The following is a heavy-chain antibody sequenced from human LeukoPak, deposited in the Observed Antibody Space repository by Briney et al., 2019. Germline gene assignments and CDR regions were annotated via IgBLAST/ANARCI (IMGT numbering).Heavy chain of an antibody. CDR2: ISVYNGDT. Sequence: ASVKVSCKASGYSFPSYGISWMRQAPGQGLKWMGWISVYNGDTNYAQKLQGRVTMTTDTSTTTAYMELRSLRSDDTAVYYCARTRANYGDHNDNWGQGSLVTVSS. D-gene: IGHD4-17*01. J-gene: IGHJ4*02. CDR1: GYSFPSYG. CDR3: ARTRANYGDHNDN. V-gene: IGHV1-18*01.